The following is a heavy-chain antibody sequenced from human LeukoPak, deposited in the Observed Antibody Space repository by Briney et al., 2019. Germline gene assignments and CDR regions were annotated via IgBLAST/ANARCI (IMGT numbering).Heavy chain of an antibody. CDR1: GFTFSSYA. Sequence: PGGSLRLSCAASGFTFSSYAMSWVRQAPGKGLEWVSAISGSGGSTYYADSVKGRITISRDNSKNTLYLQMNSLRAEDTAVYYCAKGEYSSSWYFDYWGQGTLVTVSS. J-gene: IGHJ4*02. D-gene: IGHD6-13*01. CDR3: AKGEYSSSWYFDY. V-gene: IGHV3-23*01. CDR2: ISGSGGST.